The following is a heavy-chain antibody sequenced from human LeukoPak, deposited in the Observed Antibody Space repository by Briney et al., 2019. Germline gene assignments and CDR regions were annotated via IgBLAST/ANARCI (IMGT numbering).Heavy chain of an antibody. CDR3: ARVHYCGSGRPFDH. CDR1: GFSFSDYN. V-gene: IGHV3-48*02. Sequence: GGSLRLSCAASGFSFSDYNINWVRQAPGKGMEWISYISDTSSTIYYADSVKGRFTISRDNAKNSLFLQMNSLRDEDTAVYYCARVHYCGSGRPFDHWGQGTLVTVSS. J-gene: IGHJ4*02. D-gene: IGHD3-10*01. CDR2: ISDTSSTI.